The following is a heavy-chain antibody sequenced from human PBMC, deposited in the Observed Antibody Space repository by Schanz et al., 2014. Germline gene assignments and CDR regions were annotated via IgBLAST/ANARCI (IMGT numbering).Heavy chain of an antibody. Sequence: EVQLVESGGGLVQPGRSLRLSCAASGFTFSSYAMSWVRQPPGKGLEWVSSIRGSGGGTDYADSVKGRFTISRDNSKNTLYLQMNSLRAEDTAVYYCARNWKGYHILGRPGWSDGMDVWGQGTTVTVSS. J-gene: IGHJ6*02. V-gene: IGHV3-23*04. CDR1: GFTFSSYA. CDR3: ARNWKGYHILGRPGWSDGMDV. D-gene: IGHD3-3*01. CDR2: IRGSGGGT.